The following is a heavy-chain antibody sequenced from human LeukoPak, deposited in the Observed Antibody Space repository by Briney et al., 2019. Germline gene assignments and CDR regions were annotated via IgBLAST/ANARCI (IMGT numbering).Heavy chain of an antibody. CDR2: IRSKAYGGTT. D-gene: IGHD3-22*01. CDR3: TRDGTYYDSSGYYYERPQGDY. J-gene: IGHJ4*02. CDR1: GFTFGDYA. Sequence: GGSLRLSCTASGFTFGDYAMSWVRQAPGKGLEWVGFIRSKAYGGTTEYAASVKGRFTISRDDSKSIAYLQMNSLKTEDTAVYYCTRDGTYYDSSGYYYERPQGDYWGQGTLVTVSS. V-gene: IGHV3-49*04.